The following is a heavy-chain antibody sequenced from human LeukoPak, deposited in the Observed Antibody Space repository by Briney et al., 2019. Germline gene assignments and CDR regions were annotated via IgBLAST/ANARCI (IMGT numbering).Heavy chain of an antibody. V-gene: IGHV1-2*02. CDR2: INPNSGGT. D-gene: IGHD6-13*01. J-gene: IGHJ4*02. CDR1: GYTFTGYY. CDR3: ANRVAAAGDYFDY. Sequence: ASVTVSCKASGYTFTGYYMHWVRQAPGQGLEWMGWINPNSGGTNYAQKFQGRVTMTRDTSISTAYMELSRLRSDDTAVYYCANRVAAAGDYFDYWGQGTLVTVSS.